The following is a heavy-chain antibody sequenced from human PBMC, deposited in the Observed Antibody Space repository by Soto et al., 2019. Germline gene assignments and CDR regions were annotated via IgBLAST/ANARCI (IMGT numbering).Heavy chain of an antibody. V-gene: IGHV4-39*01. CDR1: GGSMSSRSYY. D-gene: IGHD1-26*01. J-gene: IGHJ4*02. CDR2: IYYSGST. CDR3: AKLLGGVKDATENFHY. Sequence: PSETLSLTCTVSGGSMSSRSYYWGWIRQAPGKGLEWIGSIYYSGSTYYNPSLKSRITISEDTSKNQFSLKLSSVTAADTAVYYCAKLLGGVKDATENFHYWGQGTLVTVSS.